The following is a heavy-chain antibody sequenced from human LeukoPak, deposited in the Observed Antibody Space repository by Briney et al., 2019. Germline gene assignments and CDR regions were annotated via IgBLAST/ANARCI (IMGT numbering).Heavy chain of an antibody. J-gene: IGHJ4*02. D-gene: IGHD6-19*01. Sequence: GGSLRLSCAVSGFTFSDHYLDWVRQAPGKGLEWVGRSRNKAKSYTTEYAASVKGRFTISRDDSKNSLYLQMNSLETEDTAVYYCVRVGSVAGSDYLDYWGQGTLVTVSS. CDR2: SRNKAKSYTT. CDR1: GFTFSDHY. CDR3: VRVGSVAGSDYLDY. V-gene: IGHV3-72*01.